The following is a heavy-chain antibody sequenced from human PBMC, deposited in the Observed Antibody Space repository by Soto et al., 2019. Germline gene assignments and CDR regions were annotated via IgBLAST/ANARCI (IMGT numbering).Heavy chain of an antibody. CDR2: ISYDGSDK. D-gene: IGHD3-22*01. J-gene: IGHJ4*02. CDR1: GFTFSSYR. Sequence: GGSLRLSCAASGFTFSSYRMHWVRQAPGKGLEWVAIISYDGSDKYYADSVKGRFTVSRDNSKNTLYLQMNSLRADDAAVYYCARTSYDSSGYYEYWGQGTPVTVSS. CDR3: ARTSYDSSGYYEY. V-gene: IGHV3-30-3*01.